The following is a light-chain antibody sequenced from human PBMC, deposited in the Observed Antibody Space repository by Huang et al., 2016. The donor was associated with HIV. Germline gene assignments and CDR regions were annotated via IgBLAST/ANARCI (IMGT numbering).Light chain of an antibody. CDR1: QTIRTF. CDR2: SAA. J-gene: IGKJ2*01. Sequence: DIQMTQSPSFLSASVGDRVTITCRSNQTIRTFLNWYRQKQGTSPNLRIYSAATLQTGVSTRFNGGGSGTDFTLTITNVQYEDFATYYCQQSYALPYTFGPGTKLEIK. V-gene: IGKV1-39*01. CDR3: QQSYALPYT.